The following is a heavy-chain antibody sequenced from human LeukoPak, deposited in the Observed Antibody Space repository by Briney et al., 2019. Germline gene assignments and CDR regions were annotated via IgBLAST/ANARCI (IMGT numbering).Heavy chain of an antibody. CDR1: AFTFGSYW. CDR2: IKQDGSEK. Sequence: GGSLRLSGAASAFTFGSYWWSCVRQAPGKGLEGVANIKQDGSEKYYVDSVKGRFTISRDNAKNSLYLQMNSLRAEDTAVYDCAGDWLGRAQAAGEGYMDYWGQGTLVTVSS. D-gene: IGHD2-15*01. V-gene: IGHV3-7*04. CDR3: AGDWLGRAQAAGEGYMDY. J-gene: IGHJ4*02.